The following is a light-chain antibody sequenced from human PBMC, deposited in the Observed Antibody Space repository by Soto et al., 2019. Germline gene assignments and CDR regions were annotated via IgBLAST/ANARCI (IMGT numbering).Light chain of an antibody. V-gene: IGKV3-20*01. J-gene: IGKJ2*01. CDR1: QSVSSSY. CDR2: GAS. Sequence: EIVLTQSPGTLSLSPGERATLSCRASQSVSSSYLAWYQQKPGQAPRLLIYGASSRATGIPDRFSGSGSGTDFTLTISRLEPEDCAVYYCQQYGISPGGTFGQGTKLEIK. CDR3: QQYGISPGGT.